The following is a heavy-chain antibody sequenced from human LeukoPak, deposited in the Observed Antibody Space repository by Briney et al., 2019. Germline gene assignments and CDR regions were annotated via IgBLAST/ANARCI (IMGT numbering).Heavy chain of an antibody. CDR1: GYTLTELS. CDR3: ATHNVITFGGIIVTHLYYFDY. CDR2: FDSEDGEA. Sequence: ASVKVSCKVSGYTLTELSMHWVRQAPGKGLEWMGGFDSEDGEAIYAQKFQGRVTMTEDTSTDTPYMELSSLRSDDTAVYYCATHNVITFGGIIVTHLYYFDYWGKGTLVTVSS. V-gene: IGHV1-24*01. D-gene: IGHD3-16*02. J-gene: IGHJ4*02.